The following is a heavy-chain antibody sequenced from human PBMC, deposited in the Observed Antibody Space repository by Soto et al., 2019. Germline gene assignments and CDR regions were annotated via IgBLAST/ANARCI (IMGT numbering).Heavy chain of an antibody. J-gene: IGHJ4*02. V-gene: IGHV4-59*01. Sequence: PSETLSLTCIVSGSSISPYYWTWIRQPPGKGLEWLGNVYYRGTTNYNPSLKSRITMSVDMSKNYCSLKLTSVTAADTAVYFCARVGGYYGDYPNFDYWGQGVLVTVSS. D-gene: IGHD4-17*01. CDR3: ARVGGYYGDYPNFDY. CDR2: VYYRGTT. CDR1: GSSISPYY.